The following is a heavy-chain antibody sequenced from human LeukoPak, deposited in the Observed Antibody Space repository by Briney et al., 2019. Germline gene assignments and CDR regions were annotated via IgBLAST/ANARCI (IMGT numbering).Heavy chain of an antibody. Sequence: GGSLRLSCAASGFTFSSYSMNWVRQAPGKGLEWVSSISSSSSYIYYADSVKGRFTISRDNAKNPLYLQMNSLRAEDTAVYYCARASGYDFWSGYYPFDYWGQGTLVTVSS. V-gene: IGHV3-21*01. J-gene: IGHJ4*02. CDR2: ISSSSSYI. D-gene: IGHD3-3*01. CDR1: GFTFSSYS. CDR3: ARASGYDFWSGYYPFDY.